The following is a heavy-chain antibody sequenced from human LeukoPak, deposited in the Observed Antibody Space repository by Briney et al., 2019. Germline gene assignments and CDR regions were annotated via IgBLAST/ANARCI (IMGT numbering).Heavy chain of an antibody. J-gene: IGHJ4*02. CDR1: GGSITRGTNY. CDR2: ICYSGTT. D-gene: IGHD1-14*01. V-gene: IGHV4-39*01. Sequence: PSETLSLTCTVSGGSITRGTNYWGWIRQPPGKGLEWIGSICYSGTTYYNPSLKSRVTISIDTSKNQVSLKLTSVTATDTAVYYCARHNPYFDYWGQGTLVTVSS. CDR3: ARHNPYFDY.